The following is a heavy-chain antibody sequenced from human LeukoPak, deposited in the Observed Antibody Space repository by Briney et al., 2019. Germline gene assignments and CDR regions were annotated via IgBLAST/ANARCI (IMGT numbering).Heavy chain of an antibody. J-gene: IGHJ5*02. CDR2: IYYSGST. CDR1: GGSFSGYY. V-gene: IGHV4-34*09. CDR3: ARAGAGGTMGP. D-gene: IGHD6-13*01. Sequence: SETLSLTCAVYGGSFSGYYWSWIRQPPGKGLEWIGYIYYSGSTYYNPSLKSRVTISVDTSKNQFSLKLSSVTAADTAVYYCARAGAGGTMGPWGQGTLVTVSS.